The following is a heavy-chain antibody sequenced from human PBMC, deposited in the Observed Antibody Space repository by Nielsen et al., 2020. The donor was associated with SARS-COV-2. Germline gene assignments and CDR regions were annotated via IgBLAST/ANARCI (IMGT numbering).Heavy chain of an antibody. D-gene: IGHD3-10*01. J-gene: IGHJ6*02. CDR3: ARVGASYRNSYGLDV. CDR1: GFNVSSNY. Sequence: GESLKISCAASGFNVSSNYMSWVRQAPGKGLECVSVIYSGGSTYYADSVKGRFTISRDNSKNTLYLQMNGLRVEDTAVYYCARVGASYRNSYGLDVWGQGTTVTVSS. CDR2: IYSGGST. V-gene: IGHV3-53*05.